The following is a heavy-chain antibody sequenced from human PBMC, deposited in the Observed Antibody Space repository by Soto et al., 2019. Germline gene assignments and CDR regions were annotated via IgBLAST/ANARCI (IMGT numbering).Heavy chain of an antibody. J-gene: IGHJ6*02. D-gene: IGHD4-17*01. CDR2: IYYSGST. CDR1: GGSISSSSSY. V-gene: IGHV4-39*01. CDR3: ARQGAATTYYYSYYGMDV. Sequence: PSETLSLTCTVSGGSISSSSSYWGWIRQPPGKGLEWIGSIYYSGSTYYNPSLKSRVTISVDTSKNQFSLKLSSVTAADTAVYYCARQGAATTYYYSYYGMDVWGQGTTVT.